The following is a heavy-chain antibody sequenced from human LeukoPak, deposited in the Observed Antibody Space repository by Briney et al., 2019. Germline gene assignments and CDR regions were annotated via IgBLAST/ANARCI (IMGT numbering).Heavy chain of an antibody. CDR2: IYYGGST. CDR1: GGSVSSTHY. D-gene: IGHD3-22*01. Sequence: SETLSLTCTVSGGSVSSTHYWGWIRQPPGKGLEWIGSIYYGGSTYYNASLRSRVTTSVDTSKNQFSLKLNSVTAADTAVYYCAKSTYYYDTFVNAFDLWGQGTVVTVSS. CDR3: AKSTYYYDTFVNAFDL. V-gene: IGHV4-39*07. J-gene: IGHJ3*01.